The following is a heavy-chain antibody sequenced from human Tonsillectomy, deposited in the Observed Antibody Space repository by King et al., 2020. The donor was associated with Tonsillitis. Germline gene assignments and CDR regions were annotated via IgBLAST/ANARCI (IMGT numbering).Heavy chain of an antibody. J-gene: IGHJ4*02. CDR2: IIPIFGTA. CDR3: ARVFYGDPRVFDY. D-gene: IGHD4-17*01. Sequence: VQLVESGAEVKKPGSSVKVSCKASGGTFSSYAISWVRQAPGQGLEWMGGIIPIFGTANYAQKFQGRVTITADESTSTASMELNSLRSEDTALYYCARVFYGDPRVFDYWGQGTLVTVSS. CDR1: GGTFSSYA. V-gene: IGHV1-69*01.